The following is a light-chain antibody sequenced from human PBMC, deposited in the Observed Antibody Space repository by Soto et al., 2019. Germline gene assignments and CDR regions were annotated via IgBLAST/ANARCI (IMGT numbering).Light chain of an antibody. J-gene: IGKJ2*01. CDR1: ESLSPHS. Sequence: IVLTQSPGTLSLSPGETATLSCRASESLSPHSIAWYQQKPGQAPRLLIYGPSGRATGIPDRISGSGSGTDFTLTISGLEPEDFAMYYCHQYSDHMYTFGQGTKLVIK. CDR3: HQYSDHMYT. CDR2: GPS. V-gene: IGKV3-20*01.